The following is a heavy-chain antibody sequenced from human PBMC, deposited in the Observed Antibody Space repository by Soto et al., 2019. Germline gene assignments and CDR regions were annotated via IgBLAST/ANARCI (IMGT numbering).Heavy chain of an antibody. CDR3: ARDPLSSFAMDV. J-gene: IGHJ6*02. CDR2: IIPTFGRT. Sequence: QVQLVQSGAEVKKPGSSVKVSCKASGDTFSSYAISWVRQAPGKGLEWMGKIIPTFGRTNYAQKFQGRLTISADDSTSTAYMELSSLVSEDTAVYYCARDPLSSFAMDVWGQ. V-gene: IGHV1-69*18. CDR1: GDTFSSYA. D-gene: IGHD3-10*02.